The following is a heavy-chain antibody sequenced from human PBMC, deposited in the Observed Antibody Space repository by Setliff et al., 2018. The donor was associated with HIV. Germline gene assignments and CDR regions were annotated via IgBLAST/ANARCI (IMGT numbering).Heavy chain of an antibody. CDR2: ISYSGST. D-gene: IGHD3-16*01. J-gene: IGHJ5*02. CDR3: ARRTFGSGRLDP. Sequence: SETLSLTCTVSGDSISSNSWSWIRQPPGGGLEFIGYISYSGSTNYNPSLKSRLTISIDTSKNQFSLKLNSVTATDTAVYYCARRTFGSGRLDPWGQGTLVTVSS. V-gene: IGHV4-59*08. CDR1: GDSISSNS.